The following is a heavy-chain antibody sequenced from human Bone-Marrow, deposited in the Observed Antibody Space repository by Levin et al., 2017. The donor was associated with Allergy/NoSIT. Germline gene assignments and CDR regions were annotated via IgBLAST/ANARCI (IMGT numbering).Heavy chain of an antibody. Sequence: PSETLSLTCAVYGGSFSGYYWSWIRQPPGKGLEWIGEINHSGSTNYNPSLKSRVTISVDTSKNQFSLKLSSVTAADTAVYYCATEALDTAMPENWFDPWGQGTLVTVSS. J-gene: IGHJ5*02. D-gene: IGHD5-18*01. CDR2: INHSGST. CDR1: GGSFSGYY. CDR3: ATEALDTAMPENWFDP. V-gene: IGHV4-34*01.